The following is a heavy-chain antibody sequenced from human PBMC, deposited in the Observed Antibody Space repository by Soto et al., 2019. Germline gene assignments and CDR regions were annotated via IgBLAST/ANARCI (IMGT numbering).Heavy chain of an antibody. Sequence: QVQLVQSGAEVKKPGSAVKVSCKTSGGTFREYAISWVRQAHGQGLEWLGGIIPIFGTINYAQNFQGRVTISADKSTSTAYMELRSIRSGDTAVYYCGRGYCTSTTFEDYYVMDVWGQGITVTVSS. D-gene: IGHD2-2*01. CDR3: GRGYCTSTTFEDYYVMDV. CDR2: IIPIFGTI. V-gene: IGHV1-69*06. J-gene: IGHJ6*02. CDR1: GGTFREYA.